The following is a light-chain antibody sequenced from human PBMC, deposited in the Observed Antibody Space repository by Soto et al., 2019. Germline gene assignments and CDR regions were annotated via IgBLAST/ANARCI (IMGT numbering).Light chain of an antibody. J-gene: IGLJ1*01. CDR2: DVS. CDR3: CSYAGSYTWV. V-gene: IGLV2-11*01. Sequence: QSALTQPSSLSGSPGQSVTISCTGTSSDVGGYNYVSWYQQHPGKAPKLMIYDVSKRPSGVPDRFSGSKSGNTASLTISGLQAEDEADYYCCSYAGSYTWVFGTGTKLTVL. CDR1: SSDVGGYNY.